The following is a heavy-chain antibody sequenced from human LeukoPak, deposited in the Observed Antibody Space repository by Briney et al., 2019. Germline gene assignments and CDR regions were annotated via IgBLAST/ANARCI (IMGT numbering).Heavy chain of an antibody. CDR3: ARAWGGWYYFDY. CDR2: INHSGST. V-gene: IGHV4-34*01. J-gene: IGHJ4*02. CDR1: GGSFSGYY. Sequence: SETLSLTCAVYGGSFSGYYWSWIRQPPGKGLEWIGEINHSGSTNYNPSLKSRVTISVDTSKNQFSLKLSSVTAADTAVYYCARAWGGWYYFDYWGQGTLVTVSS. D-gene: IGHD6-19*01.